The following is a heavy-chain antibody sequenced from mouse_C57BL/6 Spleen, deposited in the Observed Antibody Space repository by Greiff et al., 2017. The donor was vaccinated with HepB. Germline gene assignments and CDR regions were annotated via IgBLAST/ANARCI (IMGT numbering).Heavy chain of an antibody. CDR2: INPNNGGT. CDR1: GYTFTDYY. J-gene: IGHJ3*01. D-gene: IGHD2-5*01. Sequence: VQLQQSGPELVKPGASVKISCKASGYTFTDYYMNWVKQSHGKSLEWIGDINPNNGGTSYNQKFKGKATLTVDKSSSTAYMELRSLTSEDSAVYYCARADSTIAYWGQGTLVTVSA. CDR3: ARADSTIAY. V-gene: IGHV1-26*01.